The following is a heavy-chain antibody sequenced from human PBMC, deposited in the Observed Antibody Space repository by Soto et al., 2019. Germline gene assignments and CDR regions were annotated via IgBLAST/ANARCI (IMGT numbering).Heavy chain of an antibody. CDR1: GFTFSSYW. CDR3: ARDGPHDYGDYYYYGMDV. Sequence: GGSLRLSCAASGFTFSSYWMHWVRQAPGKGLVWVSRINSDGSSTSYADSVKGRFTISRDNAKNTLYLQMNSLRAEATAVYYCARDGPHDYGDYYYYGMDVWGQGTTVTVSS. D-gene: IGHD4-17*01. CDR2: INSDGSST. V-gene: IGHV3-74*01. J-gene: IGHJ6*02.